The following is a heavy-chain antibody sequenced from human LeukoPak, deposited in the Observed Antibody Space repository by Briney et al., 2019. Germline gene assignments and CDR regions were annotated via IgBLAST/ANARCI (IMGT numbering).Heavy chain of an antibody. V-gene: IGHV1-69*10. D-gene: IGHD3-3*01. CDR1: GGTFSDYA. Sequence: SVKVSCRASGGTFSDYALNGVRQAPGRGREWMGVFIPILDTANSTQKFQGRLTITADISTNTVYMELSSLRFDYTAVYFCAGIPVFGVVLHQEPVWGKGTTVTVSS. CDR2: FIPILDTA. J-gene: IGHJ6*03. CDR3: AGIPVFGVVLHQEPV.